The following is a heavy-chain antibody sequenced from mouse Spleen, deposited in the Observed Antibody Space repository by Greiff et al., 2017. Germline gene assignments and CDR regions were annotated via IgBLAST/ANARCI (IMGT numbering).Heavy chain of an antibody. D-gene: IGHD1-1*01. CDR3: ANYGSSPYWYFDV. CDR2: ILPGSGST. V-gene: IGHV1-9*01. CDR1: GYTFTGYW. Sequence: VQLQQSGAELMKPGASVKLSCKATGYTFTGYWIEWVKQRPGHGLEWIGEILPGSGSTNYTEKFKGKATFTADTSSNTAYMQLSSLTTEDSAIYYCANYGSSPYWYFDVWGAGTTVTVSS. J-gene: IGHJ1*01.